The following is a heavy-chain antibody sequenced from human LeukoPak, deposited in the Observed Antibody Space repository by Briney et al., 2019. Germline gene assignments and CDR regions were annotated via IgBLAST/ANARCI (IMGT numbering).Heavy chain of an antibody. J-gene: IGHJ3*02. D-gene: IGHD7-27*01. Sequence: SETLSLTCTVSGGSTSSYYWSWIRQPPGKGLECIGYIYYTGSTNYNPSLKSRVTISVDTSKNQFSLKLSSVTAADTAVYYCARFRTGDAFDIWGQGTMVTVSS. CDR3: ARFRTGDAFDI. V-gene: IGHV4-59*08. CDR1: GGSTSSYY. CDR2: IYYTGST.